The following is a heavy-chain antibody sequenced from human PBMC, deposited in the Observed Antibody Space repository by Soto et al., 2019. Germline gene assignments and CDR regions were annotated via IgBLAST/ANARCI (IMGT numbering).Heavy chain of an antibody. CDR2: IYYSGST. V-gene: IGHV4-61*01. D-gene: IGHD2-2*01. J-gene: IGHJ6*02. Sequence: SETLSLTCTVSGGSVSSGSYYWSWIRQPPGKGLEWIGYIYYSGSTNYNPSLKSRVTISVDTSKNQFSLKLSSVTAADTAVYYCARDRSVVVVPAAMPVRYGMDVWGQGTTVTVSS. CDR3: ARDRSVVVVPAAMPVRYGMDV. CDR1: GGSVSSGSYY.